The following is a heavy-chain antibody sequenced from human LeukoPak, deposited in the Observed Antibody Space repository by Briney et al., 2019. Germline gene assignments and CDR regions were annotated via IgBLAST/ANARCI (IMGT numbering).Heavy chain of an antibody. CDR3: ARERGDSASTWVEI. CDR1: GGSISGYY. D-gene: IGHD2-21*02. J-gene: IGHJ3*02. Sequence: SETLSLTCTVSGGSISGYYWSWIRQPPGKGLEWIGHIFYSGSTNYDPSLKSRVTISLDTSKNQFSLKVNFVTAADTAVYYRARERGDSASTWVEIWGQGTMVTVSS. CDR2: IFYSGST. V-gene: IGHV4-59*01.